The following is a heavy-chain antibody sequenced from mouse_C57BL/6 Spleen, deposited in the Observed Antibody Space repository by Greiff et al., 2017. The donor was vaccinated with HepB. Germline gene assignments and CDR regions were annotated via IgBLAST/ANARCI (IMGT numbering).Heavy chain of an antibody. CDR2: ISYDGSN. J-gene: IGHJ4*01. CDR1: GYSITSGYY. Sequence: DVQLQESGPGLVKPSQSLSLTCSVTGYSITSGYYWNWIRQFPGNKLEWMGYISYDGSNNYNPSLKNRISITRDTSKNQFFLKLNSVTTEDTATYYCAREGVLRHYYAMDYWGQGTSVTVSS. V-gene: IGHV3-6*01. CDR3: AREGVLRHYYAMDY. D-gene: IGHD1-2*01.